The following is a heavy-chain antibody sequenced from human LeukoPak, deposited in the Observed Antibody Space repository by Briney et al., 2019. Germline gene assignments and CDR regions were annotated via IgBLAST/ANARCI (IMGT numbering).Heavy chain of an antibody. CDR3: ARVLTGTGEVNY. CDR1: GGSFSGYY. Sequence: PSETLSLTCAVYGGSFSGYYWSWIRQPPGKGLEWIGYIYYSGSTNYNPSLKSRVTISVDTSKNQFSLNLSSVTAADTAVYYCARVLTGTGEVNYWGQGTLVTVSS. V-gene: IGHV4-59*01. J-gene: IGHJ4*02. D-gene: IGHD1-20*01. CDR2: IYYSGST.